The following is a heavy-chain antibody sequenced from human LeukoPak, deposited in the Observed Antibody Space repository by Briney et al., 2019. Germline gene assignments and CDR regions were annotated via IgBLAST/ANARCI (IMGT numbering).Heavy chain of an antibody. D-gene: IGHD3-3*01. J-gene: IGHJ6*03. Sequence: PGGSLRLSCAASGFTFSIYSMNCVRQAPGKGLEWVSSISSSSYIYYADSVKGRFTISRDNAKNSLYLQMNSLRAEDTAVYYCASLEDYYYYMDVWGKGTTVTVSS. V-gene: IGHV3-21*01. CDR1: GFTFSIYS. CDR3: ASLEDYYYYMDV. CDR2: ISSSSYI.